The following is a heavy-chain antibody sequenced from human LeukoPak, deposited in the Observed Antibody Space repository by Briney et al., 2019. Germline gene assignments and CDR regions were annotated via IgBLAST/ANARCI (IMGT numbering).Heavy chain of an antibody. D-gene: IGHD1-1*01. CDR1: GFTFSSYS. Sequence: GGCLRLSCAASGFTFSSYSMNWVRQAPGKGLEWASSISSSSSYIYYADSVKGRFTISRDNAKNSLYLQMNSLRAEDTAVYYCATQRHPSDHLFDYWGQGTLVTVSS. CDR3: ATQRHPSDHLFDY. V-gene: IGHV3-21*01. CDR2: ISSSSSYI. J-gene: IGHJ4*02.